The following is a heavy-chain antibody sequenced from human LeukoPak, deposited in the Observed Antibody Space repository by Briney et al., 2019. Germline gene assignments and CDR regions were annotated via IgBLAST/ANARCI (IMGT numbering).Heavy chain of an antibody. CDR3: ARRAANYYGMDV. Sequence: SETLSLTCTVSGGSINSYYWSWIRQSAEKGLEWIGHIYTSGRTNYNPSLKSRVTMSVDTSKNQFSLKLSFVTAADTAVYYCARRAANYYGMDVWGQGTTVTVPS. J-gene: IGHJ6*02. CDR1: GGSINSYY. D-gene: IGHD6-13*01. CDR2: IYTSGRT. V-gene: IGHV4-4*07.